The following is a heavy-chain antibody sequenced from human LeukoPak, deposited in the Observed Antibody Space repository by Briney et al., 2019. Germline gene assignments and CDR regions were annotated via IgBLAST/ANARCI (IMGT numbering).Heavy chain of an antibody. V-gene: IGHV3-11*01. J-gene: IGHJ4*02. CDR3: AKRGRGHYYGSGSYRGSFGD. Sequence: PGGSLRLSCAASGFTFSDYYMSWIRQAPGKGLEWVSYISNGYNSSIYYADSVRGRFTISRDNAKNSLYLQMNSLRAEDTAVYYCAKRGRGHYYGSGSYRGSFGDWGQGTLVTVSS. CDR2: ISNGYNSSI. CDR1: GFTFSDYY. D-gene: IGHD3-10*01.